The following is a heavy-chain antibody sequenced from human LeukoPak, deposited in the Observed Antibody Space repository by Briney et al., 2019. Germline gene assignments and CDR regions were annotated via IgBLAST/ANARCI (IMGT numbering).Heavy chain of an antibody. D-gene: IGHD1-26*01. V-gene: IGHV3-23*01. J-gene: IGHJ3*02. CDR2: ISGSGGST. CDR3: AILGALIVGATGAFDI. Sequence: QPGGSLRLSCAASGFTFSSYAMSWVRQAPGKGLEWVSAISGSGGSTYYADSVKGRFTISRDNSKNTLYLQMNSLRAEDTAVYYCAILGALIVGATGAFDIWGQGTMVTVSS. CDR1: GFTFSSYA.